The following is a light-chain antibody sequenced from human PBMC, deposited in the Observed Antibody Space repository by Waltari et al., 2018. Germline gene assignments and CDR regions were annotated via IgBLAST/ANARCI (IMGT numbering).Light chain of an antibody. J-gene: IGLJ3*02. V-gene: IGLV2-14*01. Sequence: QSALTQPASVSGSPGQSIPLSCTGTSSDAGGYNYVSWYQQPPGKVPKLLIFDVSHRPSGVSNRFSGSKSGNTASLTISGLQAEDESDYYCCSFTSRSTWVFGGGTKLTVL. CDR2: DVS. CDR1: SSDAGGYNY. CDR3: CSFTSRSTWV.